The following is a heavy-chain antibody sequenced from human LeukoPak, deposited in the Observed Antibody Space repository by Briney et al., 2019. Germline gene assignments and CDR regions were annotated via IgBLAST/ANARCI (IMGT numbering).Heavy chain of an antibody. CDR2: ISSSSSYI. J-gene: IGHJ4*02. Sequence: PGGSLRLSCAASGFTFSSYSVIWVRQAPGKGLEWVSSISSSSSYIYYGDSVKGRFTISRDNAKNSLYLQMNSLRAEDTAVYYCARLVSSSWYDYWGQGILVTVSS. V-gene: IGHV3-21*01. CDR3: ARLVSSSWYDY. CDR1: GFTFSSYS. D-gene: IGHD6-13*01.